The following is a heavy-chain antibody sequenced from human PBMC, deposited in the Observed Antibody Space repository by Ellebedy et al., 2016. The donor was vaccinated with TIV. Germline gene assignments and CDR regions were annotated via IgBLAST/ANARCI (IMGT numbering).Heavy chain of an antibody. CDR1: GGSISSSNW. CDR2: IYHSGST. Sequence: GSLRLSXAVSGGSISSSNWWSWVRQPPGKGLEWIGEIYHSGSTNYNPSLKSRVTISVDTSKNQFSLKLSSVTAADTAVYYCARRGRRAPISNWGQGTLVTVSS. D-gene: IGHD5-24*01. CDR3: ARRGRRAPISN. V-gene: IGHV4-4*02. J-gene: IGHJ4*02.